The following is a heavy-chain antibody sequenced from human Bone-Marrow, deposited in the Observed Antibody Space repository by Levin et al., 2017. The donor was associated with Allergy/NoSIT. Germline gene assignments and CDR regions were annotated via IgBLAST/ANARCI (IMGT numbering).Heavy chain of an antibody. CDR3: AREAVVVPASYGMDV. V-gene: IGHV3-7*01. D-gene: IGHD2-2*01. Sequence: GGSLRLSCAASGFTFSSYWMSWVRQAPGKGLEWVANIKQDGSEKYYVDSVKGRFTISRDNAKNSLYLQMNSLRAEDTAVYYCAREAVVVPASYGMDVWGQGITVTVSS. J-gene: IGHJ6*02. CDR1: GFTFSSYW. CDR2: IKQDGSEK.